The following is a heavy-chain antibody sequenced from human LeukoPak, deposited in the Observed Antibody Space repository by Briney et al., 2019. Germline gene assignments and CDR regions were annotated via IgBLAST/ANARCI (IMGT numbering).Heavy chain of an antibody. CDR2: IYHSGST. J-gene: IGHJ5*02. D-gene: IGHD3-22*01. CDR3: ARESDYYDSSGYYP. Sequence: SETLSLTCAVSGGSISSSNWWSWVRQPPGKGLEWIGEIYHSGSTNYNPSLKSRVTISVDTSKNQFSLKLSSVTAADTAVYYCARESDYYDSSGYYPWGQGTLVTVSS. CDR1: GGSISSSNW. V-gene: IGHV4-4*02.